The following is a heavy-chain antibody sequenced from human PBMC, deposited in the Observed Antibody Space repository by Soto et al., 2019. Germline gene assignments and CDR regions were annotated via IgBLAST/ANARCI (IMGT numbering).Heavy chain of an antibody. D-gene: IGHD6-19*01. Sequence: QVQLVQSGAEEKKPGASVKVSCKASGYTFTSYAMHWVRQAPGQRLEWMGWINAGNGNTEYSQKFQGRVTITRDTTASTAYMELSSLRSEDTAVDYCASAIAVAAPGYGGQGTLVAVSS. V-gene: IGHV1-3*05. CDR1: GYTFTSYA. CDR3: ASAIAVAAPGY. J-gene: IGHJ4*02. CDR2: INAGNGNT.